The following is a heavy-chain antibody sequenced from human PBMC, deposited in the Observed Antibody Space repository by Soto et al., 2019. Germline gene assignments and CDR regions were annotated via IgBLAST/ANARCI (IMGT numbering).Heavy chain of an antibody. CDR3: TRELAAGY. Sequence: NPSETLSLTCTVSGGSISSYYWSWIRQPPGKGLEWIGYIYYSGSTNYNPSLKSRVTISVDTSKNQFSLKLSSVTAADTAVYYCTRELAAGYWGQGTLVTVSS. D-gene: IGHD6-13*01. V-gene: IGHV4-59*12. J-gene: IGHJ4*02. CDR1: GGSISSYY. CDR2: IYYSGST.